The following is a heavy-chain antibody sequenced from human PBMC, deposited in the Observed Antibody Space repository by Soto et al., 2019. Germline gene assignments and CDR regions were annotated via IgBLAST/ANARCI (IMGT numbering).Heavy chain of an antibody. Sequence: PSETLSLTCAVYGGSFSGYYWSWIRQPPGKGLEWIGEINHSGSTNYNPSLKSRVTISVDTSKNQFSLKLSSVTAADTAVYYCARESRYCYGSGSTWGRSARYYYYGMDVWGQGTTVTVSS. J-gene: IGHJ6*02. CDR2: INHSGST. CDR3: ARESRYCYGSGSTWGRSARYYYYGMDV. CDR1: GGSFSGYY. V-gene: IGHV4-34*01. D-gene: IGHD3-10*01.